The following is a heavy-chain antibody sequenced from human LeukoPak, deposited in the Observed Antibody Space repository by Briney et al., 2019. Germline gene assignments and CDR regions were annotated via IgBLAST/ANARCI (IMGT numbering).Heavy chain of an antibody. CDR3: AIPRSSSWYPPFYYFDY. CDR1: GYTFTSYG. CDR2: ISAYNGNT. V-gene: IGHV1-18*01. D-gene: IGHD6-13*01. J-gene: IGHJ4*02. Sequence: GASVKVSCKASGYTFTSYGISWVRQAPGQGLEWMGWISAYNGNTNYAQKLQGRVTMITDTSTSTAYMELRSLRSDDTAVYYCAIPRSSSWYPPFYYFDYWGQRTLVTVSS.